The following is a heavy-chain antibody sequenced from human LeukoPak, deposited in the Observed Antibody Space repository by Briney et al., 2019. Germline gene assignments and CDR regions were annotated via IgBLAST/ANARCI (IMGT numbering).Heavy chain of an antibody. CDR2: ISHSGST. CDR3: ARSWGRIGAPFDY. V-gene: IGHV4-34*01. J-gene: IGHJ4*02. D-gene: IGHD3-16*01. CDR1: GGSFSGYY. Sequence: SETLSLTCAVYGGSFSGYYWSWIRQPPGKGLEWIGEISHSGSTNYNPSLKSRVTISVDTSKNQFSLKLSSVTAADTAVYYCARSWGRIGAPFDYWGQGTLVTVSS.